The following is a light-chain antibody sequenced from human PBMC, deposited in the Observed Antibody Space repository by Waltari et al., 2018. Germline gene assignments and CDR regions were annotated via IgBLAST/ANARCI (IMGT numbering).Light chain of an antibody. CDR1: SSDVGGYNL. CDR3: CSFAGSTTWV. J-gene: IGLJ3*02. CDR2: AGN. V-gene: IGLV2-23*01. Sequence: QSALTQPASVSGSPGQSRTISCTGTSSDVGGYNLASWYQQQPGKAPQLISYAGNKCASVVSPRFSGSKSGNTASFTISGLRAEEEADYYCCSFAGSTTWVFGGGTTLTVL.